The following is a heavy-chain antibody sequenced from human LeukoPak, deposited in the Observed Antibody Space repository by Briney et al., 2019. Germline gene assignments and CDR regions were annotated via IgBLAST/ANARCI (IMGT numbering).Heavy chain of an antibody. D-gene: IGHD6-13*01. CDR3: AKAGDEYSSSWYDHLPAFDY. V-gene: IGHV3-23*01. J-gene: IGHJ4*02. CDR1: GFTFSSYA. CDR2: ISGSGGST. Sequence: GGSLRLSCAASGFTFSSYAMSWVRQAPGKGLEWVSAISGSGGSTYYADSVKGRFTISRDNSKNTLYLQMNSLRAEDTAVYYCAKAGDEYSSSWYDHLPAFDYWGQGTLVTVSS.